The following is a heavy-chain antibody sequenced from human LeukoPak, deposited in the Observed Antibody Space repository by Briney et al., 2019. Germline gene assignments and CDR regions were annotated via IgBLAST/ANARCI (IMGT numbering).Heavy chain of an antibody. D-gene: IGHD2-2*01. CDR1: GYSFTSYW. Sequence: GESLKISCKGSGYSFTSYWIGWVRQMPGKGLEWMGIIYPGDSDTRYSPSFQGQVTISADKSISTAYLQWSSLKASDTAMYYCARHEDIVVVPAAKFPDYWGQGTLATVSS. J-gene: IGHJ4*02. V-gene: IGHV5-51*01. CDR3: ARHEDIVVVPAAKFPDY. CDR2: IYPGDSDT.